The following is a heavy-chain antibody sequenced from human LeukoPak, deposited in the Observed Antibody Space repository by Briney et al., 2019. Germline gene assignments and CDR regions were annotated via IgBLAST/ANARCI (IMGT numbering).Heavy chain of an antibody. CDR3: ASQAVGDWNVDY. Sequence: GGSLRLSCAASGFTVSSNYMSWVRQAPGKGLEWVSVIYSGGSTYYADSVKGRFTISRDNSKNTLYLQMNSLRAEDTAVYYCASQAVGDWNVDYWGQGTLVTVSS. V-gene: IGHV3-66*04. J-gene: IGHJ4*02. CDR1: GFTVSSNY. D-gene: IGHD1-1*01. CDR2: IYSGGST.